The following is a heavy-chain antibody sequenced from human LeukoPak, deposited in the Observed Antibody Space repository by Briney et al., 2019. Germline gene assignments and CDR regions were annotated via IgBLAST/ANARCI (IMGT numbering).Heavy chain of an antibody. CDR2: INPTGGST. J-gene: IGHJ4*02. Sequence: ASVKVSCKASGYTFTSYGISWVRQAPGQGLEWMGIINPTGGSTTYAQKFQGRVTMTRDTSTSTVYMELSSLRSDDTAVYYCARAYSSSSPFDYWGQGTLVTVSS. CDR1: GYTFTSYG. V-gene: IGHV1-46*01. D-gene: IGHD6-6*01. CDR3: ARAYSSSSPFDY.